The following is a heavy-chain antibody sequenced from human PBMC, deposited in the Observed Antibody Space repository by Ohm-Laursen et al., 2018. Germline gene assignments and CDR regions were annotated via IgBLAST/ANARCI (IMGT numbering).Heavy chain of an antibody. Sequence: SLRLSCTASGFTFSSYGMHWVRQAPGRGLEWVSGITGRSGNTYYADSVKGRFTISRDNSKNTLYLQMNSLRPEDTALYYCTKGSYISSFEGVHWGQGTLVTVSS. D-gene: IGHD3-3*02. CDR3: TKGSYISSFEGVH. CDR2: ITGRSGNT. CDR1: GFTFSSYG. J-gene: IGHJ4*02. V-gene: IGHV3-23*01.